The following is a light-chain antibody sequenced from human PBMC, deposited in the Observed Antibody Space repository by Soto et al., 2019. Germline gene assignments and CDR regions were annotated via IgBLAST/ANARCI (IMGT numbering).Light chain of an antibody. J-gene: IGLJ2*01. CDR2: EGT. V-gene: IGLV2-23*01. CDR1: SSDVGGYNL. Sequence: QSALTQPASVSGSPGQSITISCTGTSSDVGGYNLVSWYQQHPGKAPKLLIYEGTKRPSGISNRFSDSKSGNTASLTISGLQAEDEADYYCCSYAGSDTLVIFGGGTQVTVL. CDR3: CSYAGSDTLVI.